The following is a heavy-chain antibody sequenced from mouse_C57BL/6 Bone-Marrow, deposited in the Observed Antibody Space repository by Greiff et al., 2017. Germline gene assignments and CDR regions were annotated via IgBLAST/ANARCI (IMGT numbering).Heavy chain of an antibody. CDR3: ARDREGAMDY. CDR2: ISYDGSN. Sequence: ESGPGLVKPSQSLSLTCSVTGYSITSGYYWNWIRQFPGNKLEWMGYISYDGSNNYNPSLKNPISITRDTSKNQFFLKLNSVTTEDTATYYCARDREGAMDYWGQGTSVTVSS. J-gene: IGHJ4*01. D-gene: IGHD3-1*01. V-gene: IGHV3-6*01. CDR1: GYSITSGYY.